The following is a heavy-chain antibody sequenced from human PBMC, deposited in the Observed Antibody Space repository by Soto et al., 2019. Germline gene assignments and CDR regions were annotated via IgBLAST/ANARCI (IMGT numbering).Heavy chain of an antibody. CDR2: ILSKTDGGTT. D-gene: IGHD3-9*01. J-gene: IGHJ4*02. Sequence: GGSLRLSCAASGFTFSSYAMSWVRQAPGKGLEWIGRILSKTDGGTTDYAAPVKGRFIISRDDSKNTLYLQMNSLKIEDTAVYYCRSYFDWVRGYWGQGTLVTVSS. V-gene: IGHV3-15*01. CDR1: GFTFSSYA. CDR3: RSYFDWVRGY.